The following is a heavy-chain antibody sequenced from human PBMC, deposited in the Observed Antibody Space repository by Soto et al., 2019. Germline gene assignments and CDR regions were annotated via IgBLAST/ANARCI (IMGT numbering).Heavy chain of an antibody. CDR1: GGSISSYY. Sequence: SETLSLTCTVSGGSISSYYWSWIRQPPGKGLEWIGYIYYSGSTNYNPSLKSRVTISVDTSKNQFSLKLSSVTAADTAVYYCATYSGGFDYWGQGTLVTVSS. J-gene: IGHJ4*02. CDR2: IYYSGST. CDR3: ATYSGGFDY. D-gene: IGHD5-12*01. V-gene: IGHV4-59*01.